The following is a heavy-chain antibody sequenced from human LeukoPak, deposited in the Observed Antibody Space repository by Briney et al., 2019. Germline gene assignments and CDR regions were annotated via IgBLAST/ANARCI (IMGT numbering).Heavy chain of an antibody. J-gene: IGHJ4*02. CDR3: AKDLSAGTVNPFFDS. V-gene: IGHV3-23*01. D-gene: IGHD4-17*01. CDR2: ISGGGGST. Sequence: GGSLRLSCAASGFTFGSYAMSWVRQAPGKGLQWVSAISGGGGSTYYADSVKGRFTISRDNSENTLYLQMNSLRPEDAGVYYCAKDLSAGTVNPFFDSWGQGALVSVSS. CDR1: GFTFGSYA.